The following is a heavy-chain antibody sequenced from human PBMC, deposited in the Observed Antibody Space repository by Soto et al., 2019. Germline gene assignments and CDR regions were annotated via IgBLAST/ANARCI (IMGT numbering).Heavy chain of an antibody. CDR3: ARVSGANYDFWSGYSGFAYYGMDV. J-gene: IGHJ6*02. CDR1: GGSFSGHY. Sequence: QVQIQQWGAGLLKPSKTLSLTCAVYGGSFSGHYWSWIRQPPGKGLEWIGEINHSGSTNYNPSLKSRVTISVDSFKKQFSLKLSSVTAADTAVYYCARVSGANYDFWSGYSGFAYYGMDVWGQGTTVTVSS. CDR2: INHSGST. D-gene: IGHD3-3*01. V-gene: IGHV4-34*01.